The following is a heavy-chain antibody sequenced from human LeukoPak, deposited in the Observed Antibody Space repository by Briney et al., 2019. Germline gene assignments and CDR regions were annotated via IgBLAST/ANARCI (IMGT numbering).Heavy chain of an antibody. CDR3: VGKWLVSTSVTVY. Sequence: AGGSLRLSCAASGFTFSSYSMNWVRQAPGKGLEWVSSISSSSYIYYADSLKGRFTISRDNDKNSLYLQMNSLRAEDTAVYYCVGKWLVSTSVTVYWGQGTLVTVSS. J-gene: IGHJ4*02. D-gene: IGHD6-19*01. CDR1: GFTFSSYS. V-gene: IGHV3-21*01. CDR2: ISSSSYI.